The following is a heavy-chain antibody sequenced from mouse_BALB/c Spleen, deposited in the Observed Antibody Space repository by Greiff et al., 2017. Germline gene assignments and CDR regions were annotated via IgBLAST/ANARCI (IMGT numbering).Heavy chain of an antibody. D-gene: IGHD2-10*02. CDR3: ARGGYGNYDYYAMDY. Sequence: EVQLQESGPELVKPGASVKISCKASGYTFTDYNMHWVKQSHGKSLEWIGYIYPYNGGTGYNQKFKSKATLTVDNSSSTAYMELRSLTSEDSAVYYCARGGYGNYDYYAMDYWGQGTSVTVSS. J-gene: IGHJ4*01. V-gene: IGHV1S29*02. CDR2: IYPYNGGT. CDR1: GYTFTDYN.